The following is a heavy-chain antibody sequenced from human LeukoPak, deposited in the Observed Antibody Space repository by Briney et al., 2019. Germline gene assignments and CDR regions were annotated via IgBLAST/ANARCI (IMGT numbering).Heavy chain of an antibody. D-gene: IGHD3-3*01. CDR3: ARADYYDFWSGPQENWFDP. J-gene: IGHJ5*02. V-gene: IGHV1-2*02. CDR1: GYAFTGYY. CDR2: INPNSGGT. Sequence: ASVKVSCKASGYAFTGYYMYWVRQAPGQGLEWMGWINPNSGGTNYAQKFQGRVTMTRDTSISTAYMELSRLRSDDTAVYYCARADYYDFWSGPQENWFDPWGQGTLVTVSS.